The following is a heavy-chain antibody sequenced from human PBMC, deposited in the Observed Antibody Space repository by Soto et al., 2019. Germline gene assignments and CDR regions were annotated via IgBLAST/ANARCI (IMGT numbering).Heavy chain of an antibody. V-gene: IGHV4-34*01. CDR3: ARVYYYSSSWPFS. Sequence: SQTQCLSYAVEGGYCGGYGGSWIRPPPGKGLEWIGEINHSGSTNYNPSLKSRVTISVDTSKNQFSLKLSSVTAADTAVYYCARVYYYSSSWPFSWCQGTLVTVS. CDR1: GGYCGGYG. D-gene: IGHD6-13*01. J-gene: IGHJ4*02. CDR2: INHSGST.